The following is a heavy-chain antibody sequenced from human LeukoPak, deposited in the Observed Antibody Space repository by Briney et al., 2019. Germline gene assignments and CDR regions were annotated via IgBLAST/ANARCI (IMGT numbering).Heavy chain of an antibody. J-gene: IGHJ4*02. Sequence: HPGGSLRLSCAASGFTFSTYWMSWVRQAPGKGLEWVDNIKQDGSEKYYVDSVKGRFTISRDNAKNSLYLQMNSLRAEDTAMYYCARDSAGNDYWGQGTLVTVSS. V-gene: IGHV3-7*01. D-gene: IGHD6-13*01. CDR2: IKQDGSEK. CDR1: GFTFSTYW. CDR3: ARDSAGNDY.